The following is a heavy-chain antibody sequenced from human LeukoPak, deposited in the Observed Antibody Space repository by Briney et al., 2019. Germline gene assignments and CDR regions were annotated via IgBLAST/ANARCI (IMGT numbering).Heavy chain of an antibody. CDR3: ARGGQWPDY. Sequence: ASVKVSCKTSGYTFTDYYIHWVRQAPGQGLEWMGWINTVTGNPTYAQGFTGRFVFSLDTSVSTAYLQISSLEAEDTAMYYCARGGQWPDYWGQGTLVTVSS. J-gene: IGHJ4*02. CDR2: INTVTGNP. D-gene: IGHD6-19*01. CDR1: GYTFTDYY. V-gene: IGHV7-4-1*02.